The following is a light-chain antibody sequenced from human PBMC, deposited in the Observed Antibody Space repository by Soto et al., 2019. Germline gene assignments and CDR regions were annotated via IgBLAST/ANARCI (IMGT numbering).Light chain of an antibody. V-gene: IGLV2-14*01. J-gene: IGLJ1*01. Sequence: QSVLTHPSSVSGSPGQSITISCTGTSSDVGSYNYVSWYQQHPGKAPKLMIYEVSDRPSGISSRFSGSKSGNTASLTISGIQTEDEADYYCSSYTSSSTLFGTGTKLT. CDR3: SSYTSSSTL. CDR1: SSDVGSYNY. CDR2: EVS.